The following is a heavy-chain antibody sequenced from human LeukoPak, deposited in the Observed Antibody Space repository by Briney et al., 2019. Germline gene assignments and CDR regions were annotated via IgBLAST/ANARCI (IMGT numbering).Heavy chain of an antibody. CDR2: ISHDGSGK. CDR1: GFTSSVHG. D-gene: IGHD7-27*01. CDR3: ARDTSLGYCDY. V-gene: IGHV3-30*03. Sequence: QTGGSLRLSCEASGFTSSVHGMHWVRQAPGKGLECLTIISHDGSGKWYADSVKGRFSISGDNSRNTVYLQMNSLRTDDTATYYCARDTSLGYCDYWGQGTQVTVSS. J-gene: IGHJ4*02.